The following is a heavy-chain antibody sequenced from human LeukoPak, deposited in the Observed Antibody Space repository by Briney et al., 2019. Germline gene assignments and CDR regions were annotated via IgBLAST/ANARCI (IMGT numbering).Heavy chain of an antibody. Sequence: ASVTVSCKASGYTFTGYYMHWVRQAPGQGLEWRVWINPNSGGTNYAQKFQGRVTMTRDTSISTAYMELSRLRSDDTAVYYCAREIVEGAFDIWGQGTMVTVSS. J-gene: IGHJ3*02. CDR2: INPNSGGT. CDR1: GYTFTGYY. V-gene: IGHV1-2*02. CDR3: AREIVEGAFDI. D-gene: IGHD2-15*01.